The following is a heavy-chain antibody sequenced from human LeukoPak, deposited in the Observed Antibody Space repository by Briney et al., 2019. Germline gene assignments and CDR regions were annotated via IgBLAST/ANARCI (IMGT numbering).Heavy chain of an antibody. Sequence: PGRSLRLSCAASGFTFSSYVHWVRQAPGKGLEWVAVISDDGSNTYYAGSVKGRFTISRDNSKYTLSLQIHSLRAEDTAVYYCARAGAAAGTHFDYXXXGTLVTVSS. J-gene: IGHJ4*02. CDR2: ISDDGSNT. CDR1: GFTFSSYV. D-gene: IGHD6-13*01. V-gene: IGHV3-30*04. CDR3: ARAGAAAGTHFDY.